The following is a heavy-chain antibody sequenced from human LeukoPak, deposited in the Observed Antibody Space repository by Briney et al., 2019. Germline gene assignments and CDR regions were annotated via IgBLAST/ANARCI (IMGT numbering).Heavy chain of an antibody. CDR2: ILYDGNNK. J-gene: IGHJ4*02. Sequence: PGGSLRLSCAASGLILSNFGMHWFRQAPGKGLERVAFILYDGNNKDYADSVKGRFTISRDNSKNTLYLQMNSLRADDTAVYYCANQKYSGSYGADYWGQGTLVTVSS. V-gene: IGHV3-30*02. CDR3: ANQKYSGSYGADY. D-gene: IGHD1-26*01. CDR1: GLILSNFG.